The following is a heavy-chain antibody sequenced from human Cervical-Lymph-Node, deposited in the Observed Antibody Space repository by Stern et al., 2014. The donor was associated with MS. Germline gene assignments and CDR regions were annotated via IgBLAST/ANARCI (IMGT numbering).Heavy chain of an antibody. D-gene: IGHD1-26*01. Sequence: VQLGQSGGGWVLPGRSLRLSCEASGFTFVDYGMHWVRQAPGKGLEYVSGISWNSGSVDYVDSVKGRFTISRDNAGNSLFLQMNSLRPEDTAFYYCARDPSPFSSGSVDYWGQGALVTVSS. CDR1: GFTFVDYG. V-gene: IGHV3-9*01. CDR2: ISWNSGSV. J-gene: IGHJ4*02. CDR3: ARDPSPFSSGSVDY.